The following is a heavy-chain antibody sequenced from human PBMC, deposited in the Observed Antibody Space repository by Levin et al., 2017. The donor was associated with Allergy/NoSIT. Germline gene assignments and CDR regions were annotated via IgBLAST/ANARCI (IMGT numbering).Heavy chain of an antibody. CDR1: GHSFTSYW. Sequence: ASVKVSCKGSGHSFTSYWIGWVRQMPGKGLEWMGIIYPGDSNTRYSPPFQGQVTISADNSIRTAYLQWSSLKASDTAMYYCASGDSGLDQGGGIGGAFDCWGQGTLVTVSS. CDR3: ASGDSGLDQGGGIGGAFDC. D-gene: IGHD5-12*01. J-gene: IGHJ4*02. V-gene: IGHV5-51*01. CDR2: IYPGDSNT.